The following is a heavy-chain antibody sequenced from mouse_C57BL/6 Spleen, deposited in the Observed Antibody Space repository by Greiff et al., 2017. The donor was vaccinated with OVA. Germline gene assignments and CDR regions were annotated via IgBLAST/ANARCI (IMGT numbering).Heavy chain of an antibody. CDR2: ISYDGSN. CDR3: ARDLGGPYYFDY. CDR1: GYSITSGYY. Sequence: EVQLKESGPGLVKPSQSLSLTCSVTGYSITSGYYWNWIRQFPGNKLEWMGYISYDGSNNYNPSLKNRISITRDTSKNQFFLKLNSVTTEDTATYYCARDLGGPYYFDYWGQGTTLTVSS. V-gene: IGHV3-6*01. D-gene: IGHD1-1*02. J-gene: IGHJ2*01.